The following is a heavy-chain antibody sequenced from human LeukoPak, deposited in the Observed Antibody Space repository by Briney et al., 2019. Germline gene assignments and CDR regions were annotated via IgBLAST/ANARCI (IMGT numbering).Heavy chain of an antibody. Sequence: GGSLRLSCAASGNDWMHWVRQAPGKGLVWVSHINSDGSWTSYADSVKGRFTISKDNAKNTVYLQMNSLRAEDTAVYYCVSFYETYWGRGILVTVSS. CDR2: INSDGSWT. V-gene: IGHV3-74*01. J-gene: IGHJ4*02. D-gene: IGHD2/OR15-2a*01. CDR1: GNDW. CDR3: VSFYETY.